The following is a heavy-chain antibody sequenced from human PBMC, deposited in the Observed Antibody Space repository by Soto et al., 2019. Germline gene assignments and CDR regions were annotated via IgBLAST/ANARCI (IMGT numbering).Heavy chain of an antibody. V-gene: IGHV1-69*08. J-gene: IGHJ2*01. CDR2: IIPALGTT. CDR3: ARPDFGDYWYFDL. CDR1: GGPFSSHT. D-gene: IGHD4-17*01. Sequence: QDQLVQSGAEVKKPGSWVKVSCKAFGGPFSSHTFSWVRQAPGQGLEWMGRIIPALGTTTYAQKFQGRVTITADESVTTVYMELNSLRTEDTAVYYCARPDFGDYWYFDLWGRGTLVTVSS.